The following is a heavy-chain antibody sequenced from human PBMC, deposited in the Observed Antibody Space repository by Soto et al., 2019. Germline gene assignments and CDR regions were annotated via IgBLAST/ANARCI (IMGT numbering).Heavy chain of an antibody. CDR3: ARGDRGAFDL. D-gene: IGHD2-21*02. CDR2: IWNHGRED. Sequence: PGGSLRLSCAASGFTFSPYVMHWVRQATGKGLEWVALIWNHGREDSYADSVKGRFTISRDNSKNILYLQMNSLRAEDTAVYYCARGDRGAFDLWGQGTMVTVSS. J-gene: IGHJ3*01. CDR1: GFTFSPYV. V-gene: IGHV3-33*01.